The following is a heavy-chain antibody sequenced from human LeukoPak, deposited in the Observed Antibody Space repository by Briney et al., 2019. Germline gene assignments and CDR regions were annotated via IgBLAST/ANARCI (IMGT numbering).Heavy chain of an antibody. CDR1: GYTFTGQY. Sequence: GASLKVSCKASGYTFTGQYIHWVRQAPGQGLEWMGWINPNSGGTNYEQKFQGWVIMTRDTSISTAYMELSSLRYDDTAVYYCARHMTTANNWFDPWGQGTLVTVPP. V-gene: IGHV1-2*04. J-gene: IGHJ5*02. CDR3: ARHMTTANNWFDP. CDR2: INPNSGGT. D-gene: IGHD4-17*01.